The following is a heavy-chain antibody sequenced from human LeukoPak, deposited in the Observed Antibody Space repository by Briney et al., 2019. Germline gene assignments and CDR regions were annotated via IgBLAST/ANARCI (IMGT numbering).Heavy chain of an antibody. CDR2: IKQDGSEK. D-gene: IGHD3-22*01. J-gene: IGHJ4*02. CDR1: GFTFSSYW. Sequence: PGGSLSLSCAASGFTFSSYWMSWVRQAPGKGLEWVANIKQDGSEKYYVDSVKGRFTISRDNAKNSLYLQMNSLRAEDTAVYYCARGLMGGYPRFDYWGQGTLVTVSS. CDR3: ARGLMGGYPRFDY. V-gene: IGHV3-7*01.